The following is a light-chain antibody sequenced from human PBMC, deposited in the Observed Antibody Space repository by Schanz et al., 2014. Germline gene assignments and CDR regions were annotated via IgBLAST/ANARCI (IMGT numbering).Light chain of an antibody. J-gene: IGLJ3*02. CDR2: DVT. V-gene: IGLV2-11*01. CDR3: SSYTTTTWRV. CDR1: SHDVQNYNY. Sequence: QSALTQPPSVSGSPGQSVTISCTGASHDVQNYNYVSWYQQHPGRAPKLIIFDVTKRPSGVPHRFSGSKSGNTASLTISGLQSEDEADYYCSSYTTTTWRVFGGGTKLTVL.